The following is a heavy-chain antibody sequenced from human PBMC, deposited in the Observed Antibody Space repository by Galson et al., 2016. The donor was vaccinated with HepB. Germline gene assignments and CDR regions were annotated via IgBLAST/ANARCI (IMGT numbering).Heavy chain of an antibody. CDR2: INSDGSYA. J-gene: IGHJ4*02. V-gene: IGHV3-74*01. CDR1: GFTFSSFW. Sequence: SLRLSCAASGFTFSSFWMHWVRQAPGKGLVWVSRINSDGSYAYYADSVKGRFTISRDNAKNTVYLQMNSLRAEDTAAYYCVRDFRVADFWGQGMLVTVSS. D-gene: IGHD3-10*01. CDR3: VRDFRVADF.